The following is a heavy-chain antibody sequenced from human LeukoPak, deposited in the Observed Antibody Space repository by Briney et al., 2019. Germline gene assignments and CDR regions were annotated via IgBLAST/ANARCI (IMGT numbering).Heavy chain of an antibody. V-gene: IGHV4-38-2*02. CDR1: GYSISSGYY. D-gene: IGHD3-10*01. CDR2: IYHSGST. Sequence: KSSETLSLTCTVSGYSISSGYYWGWIRQPPGKGLEWIGSIYHSGSTYYNPSLKSRVTISVDTSKNQFSLKLSSVTAADTAVYYCARDPRGYYGSGSLFDYWGQGTLVTVSS. CDR3: ARDPRGYYGSGSLFDY. J-gene: IGHJ4*02.